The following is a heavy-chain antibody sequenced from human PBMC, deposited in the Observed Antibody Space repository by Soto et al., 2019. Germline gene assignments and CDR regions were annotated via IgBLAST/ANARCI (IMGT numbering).Heavy chain of an antibody. CDR1: GFTYSTYT. D-gene: IGHD1-1*01. CDR2: ISYDEINK. CDR3: AKSVYNWNDGFFDY. J-gene: IGHJ4*02. Sequence: GLSLRLSWAASGFTYSTYTMHWVRLAPGKGLKWVAIISYDEINKYYADSVKGRFTISRDNSKNTLYLQMNSLRAEDTAVYYCAKSVYNWNDGFFDYWGQGTMVTVSS. V-gene: IGHV3-30*18.